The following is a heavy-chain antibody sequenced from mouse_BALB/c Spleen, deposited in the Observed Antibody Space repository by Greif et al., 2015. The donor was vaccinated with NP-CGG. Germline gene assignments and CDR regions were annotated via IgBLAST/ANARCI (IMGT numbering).Heavy chain of an antibody. D-gene: IGHD1-1*01. CDR3: ARTTEGYFDY. V-gene: IGHV1-9*01. J-gene: IGHJ2*01. CDR2: ILPGSGST. Sequence: VQLQQSGAELMKPGASVKISCKATGYTFSSYWIEWVKQRPGHGLEWIGEILPGSGSTNYNEKFKGKATFTADTSSNTAYMQLGSLTSEDSAVYYCARTTEGYFDYWGQGTTLTVSS. CDR1: GYTFSSYW.